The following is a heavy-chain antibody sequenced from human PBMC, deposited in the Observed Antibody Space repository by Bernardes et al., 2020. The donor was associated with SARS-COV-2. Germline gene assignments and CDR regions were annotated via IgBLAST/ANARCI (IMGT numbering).Heavy chain of an antibody. CDR1: GVSIVTANW. V-gene: IGHV4-4*02. CDR3: ARANFLNYYDSSAYPYFQD. Sequence: SETLSLTCAVSGVSIVTANWWSWVRQAPGKGLEWIGQIYHGGSTDYNPPLKSRVTISVDKTKNHFSLRLSSVAAADTAVYYWARANFLNYYDSSAYPYFQDWGKGTRVTVTS. J-gene: IGHJ1*01. CDR2: IYHGGST. D-gene: IGHD3-22*01.